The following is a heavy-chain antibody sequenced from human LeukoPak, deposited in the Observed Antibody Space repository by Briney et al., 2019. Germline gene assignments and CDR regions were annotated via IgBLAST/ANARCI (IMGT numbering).Heavy chain of an antibody. CDR2: IYSGGST. CDR1: GLTVSFNY. V-gene: IGHV3-53*01. Sequence: GGSLRLPCAASGLTVSFNYMIWLREAPGKGREWISVIYSGGSTYYADSVKGRFTISRDDSKNTLYLQMNSLRAEDTAIYYCARAQWRTYSYYYMDVWGKGTTVTVPS. J-gene: IGHJ6*03. D-gene: IGHD6-19*01. CDR3: ARAQWRTYSYYYMDV.